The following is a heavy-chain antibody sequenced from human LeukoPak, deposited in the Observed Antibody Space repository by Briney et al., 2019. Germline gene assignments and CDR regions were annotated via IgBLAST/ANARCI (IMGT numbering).Heavy chain of an antibody. V-gene: IGHV3-23*01. Sequence: PGGSLRLSCAASGFTFSSYDMTWVRQAPGRGLEWVSAISGSGGSTYYADSVKGRFTISRDNSKNTLYLQMNSLRAEDTAVYFGVVNYYYYYMDVWGKGTTVTISS. CDR3: VVNYYYYYMDV. D-gene: IGHD3-3*01. CDR2: ISGSGGST. CDR1: GFTFSSYD. J-gene: IGHJ6*03.